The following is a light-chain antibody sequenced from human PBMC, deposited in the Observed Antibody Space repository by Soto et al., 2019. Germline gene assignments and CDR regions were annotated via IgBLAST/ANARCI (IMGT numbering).Light chain of an antibody. Sequence: EIVLTQSPATLSLTPGERVTLSCRASKSVSSNLAWYQQKRGQVPRLLIYAASIRATGIPDRFSGSGSGTDFTLTVSRLEPEDFAVYYCQQYGSSPMYSFGQGTKVDIK. J-gene: IGKJ2*03. V-gene: IGKV3-20*01. CDR2: AAS. CDR1: KSVSSN. CDR3: QQYGSSPMYS.